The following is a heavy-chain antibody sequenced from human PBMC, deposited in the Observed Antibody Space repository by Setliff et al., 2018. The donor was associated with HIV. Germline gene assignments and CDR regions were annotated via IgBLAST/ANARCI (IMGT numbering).Heavy chain of an antibody. D-gene: IGHD3-22*01. V-gene: IGHV4-39*01. CDR2: IHYSGST. CDR3: ARHDHSDNLSYPMDV. Sequence: PSETLSLTCTVSGGSISSSNYYWGWIRQPPGKGLEWIGSIHYSGSTYDNPSLKSRVTISVDSSKNQVSLTVTSVTAADTAVYYCARHDHSDNLSYPMDVWGKGTTVTVSS. CDR1: GGSISSSNYY. J-gene: IGHJ6*03.